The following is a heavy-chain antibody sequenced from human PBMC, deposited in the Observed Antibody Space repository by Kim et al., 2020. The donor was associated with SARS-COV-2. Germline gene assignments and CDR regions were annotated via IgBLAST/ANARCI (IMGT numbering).Heavy chain of an antibody. J-gene: IGHJ2*01. Sequence: GGSLRLSCTASGFRFNIYGMSWVRQAPGKGLEWVSSINDDGGHTFYADSVKGRFTVSRDNSKNTVYLHVNSLRHADTSIYYCAQGKERAYNDSHGYTYW. V-gene: IGHV3-23*01. CDR2: INDDGGHT. D-gene: IGHD5-18*01. CDR1: GFRFNIYG. CDR3: AQGKERAYNDSHGYTYW.